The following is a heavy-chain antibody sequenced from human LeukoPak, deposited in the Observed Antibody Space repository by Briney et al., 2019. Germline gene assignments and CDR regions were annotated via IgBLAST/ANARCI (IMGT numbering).Heavy chain of an antibody. CDR2: IWYDGSNK. CDR1: GFTFSTYG. Sequence: GSLRLSCAASGFTFSTYGLHWARQAPGKGLEWVALIWYDGSNKYYADSVKGRFTISRDNSKNTLYLQMNSLRAEDTAVHYCAREKQKYSSGWYCLDYWGQGTLVTVSS. CDR3: AREKQKYSSGWYCLDY. J-gene: IGHJ4*02. D-gene: IGHD6-19*01. V-gene: IGHV3-33*01.